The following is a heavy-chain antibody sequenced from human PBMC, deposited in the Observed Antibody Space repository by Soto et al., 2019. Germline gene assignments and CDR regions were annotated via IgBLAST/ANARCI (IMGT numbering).Heavy chain of an antibody. CDR2: ISAYNGNT. CDR1: GYTFTSFG. V-gene: IGHV1-18*01. D-gene: IGHD1-20*01. Sequence: ASVKVSCKASGYTFTSFGSTWVRQAPGQGLEWMGWISAYNGNTKYAQKFQGRVPMTTDTSTSTVYMELRSLRSDDTAVYYCARHRPYNGKYVDYWGQGTLVTVSS. J-gene: IGHJ4*02. CDR3: ARHRPYNGKYVDY.